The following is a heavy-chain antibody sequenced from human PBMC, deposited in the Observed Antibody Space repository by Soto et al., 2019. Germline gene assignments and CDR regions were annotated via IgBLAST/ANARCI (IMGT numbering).Heavy chain of an antibody. CDR3: ARSRGYSYGYVHY. V-gene: IGHV1-2*02. D-gene: IGHD5-18*01. J-gene: IGHJ4*02. CDR1: GYTFTGYY. CDR2: INPNSGGT. Sequence: ASVKVSCKASGYTFTGYYMHWVRQAPGQRLEWMGWINPNSGGTNYAQKFQGRVTMTRDTSISTAYMELSRLRSDDTAVYYCARSRGYSYGYVHYWGQGTLVTVSS.